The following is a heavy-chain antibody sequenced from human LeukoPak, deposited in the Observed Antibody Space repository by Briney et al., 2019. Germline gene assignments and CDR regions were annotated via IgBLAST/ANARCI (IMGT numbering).Heavy chain of an antibody. J-gene: IGHJ6*02. V-gene: IGHV1-2*02. CDR2: FHPNRGGK. CDR3: ARVSVDTVVLAASVTYAYCYGMNV. D-gene: IGHD2-2*03. Sequence: ASVKLSCKASEYTFTDYYMYWVRHAPGQGLEWRGWFHPNRGGKNYQGRVNMSRDTSIRTAYLELSRLTSDDTAVYYCARVSVDTVVLAASVTYAYCYGMNVWGQGTTVTVSS. CDR1: EYTFTDYY.